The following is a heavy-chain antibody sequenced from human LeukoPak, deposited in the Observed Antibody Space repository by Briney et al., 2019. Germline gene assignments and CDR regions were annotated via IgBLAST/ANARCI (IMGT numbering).Heavy chain of an antibody. CDR1: GFTFSSYW. CDR2: IKQDGSEK. Sequence: PGGSLRLSCAASGFTFSSYWMRWVRQAPGKGLEWVANIKQDGSEKYYVDSVKGRFTISRDNAKNSLCLQMNSLRAEDTAVYYCAKGSIYCGGDCYVDYWGQGTLVTVSS. CDR3: AKGSIYCGGDCYVDY. V-gene: IGHV3-7*01. D-gene: IGHD2-21*01. J-gene: IGHJ4*02.